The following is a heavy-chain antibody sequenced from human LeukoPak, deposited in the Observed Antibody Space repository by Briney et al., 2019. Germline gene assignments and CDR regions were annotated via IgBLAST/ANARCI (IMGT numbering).Heavy chain of an antibody. D-gene: IGHD1-20*01. CDR3: ARDMTGPLDY. J-gene: IGHJ4*02. V-gene: IGHV3-74*01. Sequence: PGGSLRPSCEASGFTFSSYWMHWVRQAPGKGLVWISRINVDGGTTDYADSVRGRFTTSRDNAKNTLYLQMNNLRAEDTAVYYCARDMTGPLDYWGQGTLVTASS. CDR2: INVDGGTT. CDR1: GFTFSSYW.